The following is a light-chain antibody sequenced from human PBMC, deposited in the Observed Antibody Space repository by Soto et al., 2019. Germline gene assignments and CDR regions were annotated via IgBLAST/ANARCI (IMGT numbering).Light chain of an antibody. Sequence: QSALTQPASVSGSPGQSITISCTGTSSDVGAYNFVSWYQQHPGKVPKLMIFDVSSRPSGVSDRFSGSMSGNTASLDISGVQAEDEGDYYCSLYTGSSTHVFGSGTKVTVL. J-gene: IGLJ1*01. CDR1: SSDVGAYNF. V-gene: IGLV2-14*03. CDR3: SLYTGSSTHV. CDR2: DVS.